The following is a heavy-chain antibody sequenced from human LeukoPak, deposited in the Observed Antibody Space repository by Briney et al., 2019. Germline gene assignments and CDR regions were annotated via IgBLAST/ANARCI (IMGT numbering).Heavy chain of an antibody. Sequence: SETLSLTCTVSGGSISSYYWSWIRQPPGKGLEWIGYIYYSGSTNYNPSLKSRVTISVDTSKNQFSLKLSSVTAADTAVYYCARSGGYDNQFDYWGQGTLVTVSS. J-gene: IGHJ4*02. CDR1: GGSISSYY. D-gene: IGHD5-12*01. V-gene: IGHV4-59*01. CDR2: IYYSGST. CDR3: ARSGGYDNQFDY.